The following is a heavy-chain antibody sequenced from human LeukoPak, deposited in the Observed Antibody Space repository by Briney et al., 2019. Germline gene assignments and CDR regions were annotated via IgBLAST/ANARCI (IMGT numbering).Heavy chain of an antibody. J-gene: IGHJ3*02. V-gene: IGHV3-48*03. CDR2: ILNSGNTI. Sequence: GGSVRLSCAASRYTFSSYEMNWVRQAPGKELEWVSYILNSGNTIYYADSVKGRFTISRDNAKNSLYLQMNSLRAEDTAVYYCARSNRDGYKVGAFDMWGQGTMVTVSS. CDR1: RYTFSSYE. D-gene: IGHD5-24*01. CDR3: ARSNRDGYKVGAFDM.